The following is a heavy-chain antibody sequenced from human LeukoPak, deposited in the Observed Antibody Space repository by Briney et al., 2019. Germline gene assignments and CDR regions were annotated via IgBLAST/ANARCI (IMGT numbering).Heavy chain of an antibody. CDR2: LSYDGSRK. Sequence: GGSLRLSCTASGFTFSDHAMYWVRQAPGKGLEWVAVLSYDGSRKYYADSVKGRFTISRDNSKNTLYLQMNSLRAEDTAVYYCARDRLDVVVPAAILQHWGQGTLVTVSS. CDR1: GFTFSDHA. J-gene: IGHJ1*01. V-gene: IGHV3-30*04. D-gene: IGHD2-2*01. CDR3: ARDRLDVVVPAAILQH.